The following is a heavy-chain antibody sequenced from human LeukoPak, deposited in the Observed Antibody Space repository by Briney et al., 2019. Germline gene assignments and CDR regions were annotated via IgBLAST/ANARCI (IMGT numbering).Heavy chain of an antibody. Sequence: GASVKVSCKASGYTFTGYYMHWVRQAPGQGLEWMGWINPNSGGTNYAQKFQGRVTMTRDTSISTAYMELSRLRSDDTAVYYCARDLPTRAVRGVISWFDPWGQGTLVTVSS. CDR3: ARDLPTRAVRGVISWFDP. J-gene: IGHJ5*02. CDR1: GYTFTGYY. CDR2: INPNSGGT. V-gene: IGHV1-2*02. D-gene: IGHD3-10*01.